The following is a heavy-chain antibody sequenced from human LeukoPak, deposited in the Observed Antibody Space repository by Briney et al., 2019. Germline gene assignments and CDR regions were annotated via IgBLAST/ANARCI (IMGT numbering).Heavy chain of an antibody. CDR2: ISSSDSTI. Sequence: TGGSLRLSCAASGFTFSSYEMNWVRQAPGKGLEWVSYISSSDSTIYYADSVKGPFTISRDSAKNSLYLQMNSLRVEDTAVYYCARDFRYEGDYWGQGTLVTVSS. D-gene: IGHD5-12*01. V-gene: IGHV3-48*03. J-gene: IGHJ4*02. CDR3: ARDFRYEGDY. CDR1: GFTFSSYE.